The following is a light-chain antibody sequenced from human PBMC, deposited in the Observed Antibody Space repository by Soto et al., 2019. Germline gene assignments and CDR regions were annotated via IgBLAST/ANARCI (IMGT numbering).Light chain of an antibody. CDR3: QQCGPSLRYT. CDR1: QAVTGNY. CDR2: GTS. J-gene: IGKJ2*01. V-gene: IGKV3-20*01. Sequence: EVVLTQSPDTLSLSPGETATLSCRACQAVTGNYLAWYQQKPGQAPRLLIYGTSNRATGIPDRFSGSGSGTDVTLTISRLEPEDFAVYYCQQCGPSLRYTFGQGTKLEIK.